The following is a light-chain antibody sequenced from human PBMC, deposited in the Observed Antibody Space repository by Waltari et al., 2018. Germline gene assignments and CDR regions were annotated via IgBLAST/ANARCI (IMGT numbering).Light chain of an antibody. CDR3: QQSFSSPWT. V-gene: IGKV1-39*01. J-gene: IGKJ1*01. CDR1: QNIRTY. CDR2: GAS. Sequence: DIQMTQSPSSLSASIGDTITVTCRASQNIRTYLNWYQQKPAKAPKTLIFGASTLPRGVPSRFSGSASGTEFTLTVTNLQPDDFATYFCQQSFSSPWTFGQGTTV.